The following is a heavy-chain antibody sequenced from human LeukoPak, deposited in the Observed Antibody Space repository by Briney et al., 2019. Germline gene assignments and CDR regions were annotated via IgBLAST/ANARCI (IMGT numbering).Heavy chain of an antibody. J-gene: IGHJ4*02. D-gene: IGHD6-19*01. V-gene: IGHV3-30*18. CDR2: ISYDETNK. CDR1: GFTFSNYG. CDR3: TQDVSNGYRSVNFDY. Sequence: PGRSLRLSCVASGFTFSNYGMHWVRQAPGKGLEWVAVISYDETNKYYTESVKGRFTISRDQSKNTLYLQMNSLRVEDTAVYYCTQDVSNGYRSVNFDYWGQGILLTVSS.